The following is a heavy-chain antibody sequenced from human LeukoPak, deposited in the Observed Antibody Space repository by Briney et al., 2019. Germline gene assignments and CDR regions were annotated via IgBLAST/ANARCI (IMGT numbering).Heavy chain of an antibody. V-gene: IGHV3-23*01. CDR1: GFTFSTYA. Sequence: GGSLRLSCAASGFTFSTYAMSWVRQAAGKGLEWVSTFSGGGGSTYYADSVKGRFTISRDNSKNTLYLQMNSLRAEDTAVYYCAKGRSGVPETFDYWGQGTLVAVSS. CDR3: AKGRSGVPETFDY. J-gene: IGHJ4*02. D-gene: IGHD2-8*01. CDR2: FSGGGGST.